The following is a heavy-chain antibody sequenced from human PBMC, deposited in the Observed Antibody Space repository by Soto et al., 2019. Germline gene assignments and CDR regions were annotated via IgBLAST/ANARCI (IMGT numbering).Heavy chain of an antibody. CDR1: GYTFTSYG. J-gene: IGHJ4*02. D-gene: IGHD6-19*01. CDR2: ISAYNGNT. CDR3: ARDRGFDSSGWYDY. Sequence: GASVKVSCKASGYTFTSYGISWVRPAPGQGLEWMGWISAYNGNTNYAQKLQGRVTMTTDTSTSTAYMELRSLRSDDTAVYYCARDRGFDSSGWYDYWGQGTLVTVSS. V-gene: IGHV1-18*01.